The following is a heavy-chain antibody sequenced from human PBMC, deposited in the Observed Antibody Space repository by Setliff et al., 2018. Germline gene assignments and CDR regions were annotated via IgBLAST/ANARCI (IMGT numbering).Heavy chain of an antibody. CDR2: MYYSGST. Sequence: SEALSLTCSVSGGSISSGSYYWGWIRQSPGKGLEWIGSMYYSGSTYYNPSLRGRVTLSVDTTKNQFSLKLTSMTAADTAVYFCARHLLVQGTYHFDYWGQGSPVTVS. D-gene: IGHD3-10*01. CDR3: ARHLLVQGTYHFDY. J-gene: IGHJ4*02. CDR1: GGSISSGSYY. V-gene: IGHV4-39*01.